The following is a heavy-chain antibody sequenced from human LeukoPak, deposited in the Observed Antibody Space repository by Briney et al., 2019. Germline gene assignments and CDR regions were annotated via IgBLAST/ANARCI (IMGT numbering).Heavy chain of an antibody. Sequence: GGSLRLSCAASGFTFSDYIMDWVRQAPGKGLEWVGRIRRGANSYTTEYAASVKGRFTISRDDTKNSLYLHMNSLKTEDTAVYHCSRDGGEGGNSAFDIWGQGSMVTVSS. CDR2: IRRGANSYTT. CDR1: GFTFSDYI. J-gene: IGHJ3*02. V-gene: IGHV3-72*01. CDR3: SRDGGEGGNSAFDI. D-gene: IGHD3-16*01.